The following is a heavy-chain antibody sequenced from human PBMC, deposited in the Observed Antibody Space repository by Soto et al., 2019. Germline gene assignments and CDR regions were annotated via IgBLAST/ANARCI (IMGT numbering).Heavy chain of an antibody. V-gene: IGHV3-23*01. Sequence: EVQLLESGGGLVQPGGSLRLSCAASGFTFSTYAMTWVRQAPGKGLEWVSAISAGGGTTYYTDSVKGRFTISRDHSKNPLYLQMNSLRAEETAVYYCAKDPPSYYDNGGYYLLSMDVWGQGTTVTVSS. D-gene: IGHD3-22*01. J-gene: IGHJ6*02. CDR2: ISAGGGTT. CDR1: GFTFSTYA. CDR3: AKDPPSYYDNGGYYLLSMDV.